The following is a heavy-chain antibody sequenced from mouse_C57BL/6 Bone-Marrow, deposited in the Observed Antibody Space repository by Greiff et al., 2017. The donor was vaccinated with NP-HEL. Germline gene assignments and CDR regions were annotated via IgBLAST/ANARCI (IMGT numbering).Heavy chain of an antibody. CDR2: IRNKANNHAT. V-gene: IGHV6-6*01. CDR1: GFTFSDAW. D-gene: IGHD3-2*02. Sequence: DVKLVESGGGLVQPGGSMKLSCAASGFTFSDAWMDWVRQSPEKGLEWVAEIRNKANNHATYYAESVKGRFTISRDDSKSSVYLQMNSLRAEDTGIYYCTRQQLRLPRGDYWGQGTSVTVSS. CDR3: TRQQLRLPRGDY. J-gene: IGHJ4*01.